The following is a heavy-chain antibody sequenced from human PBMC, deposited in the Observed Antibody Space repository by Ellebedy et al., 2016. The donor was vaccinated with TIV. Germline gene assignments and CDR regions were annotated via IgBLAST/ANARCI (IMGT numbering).Heavy chain of an antibody. CDR2: INPNSGDT. J-gene: IGHJ4*02. CDR1: GCTFSSYA. CDR3: AKSSSYGDYVFDS. Sequence: ASVKVSCKASGCTFSSYAISWVRQAPGQGLEWMGWINPNSGDTNYAQRFRGRVTMTRDTSITTAYMDLSSLRSDDTAVYYCAKSSSYGDYVFDSWGQGTLVAVSS. D-gene: IGHD4-17*01. V-gene: IGHV1-2*02.